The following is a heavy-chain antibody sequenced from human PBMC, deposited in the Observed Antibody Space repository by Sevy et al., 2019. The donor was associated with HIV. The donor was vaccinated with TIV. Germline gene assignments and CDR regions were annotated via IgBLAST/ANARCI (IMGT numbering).Heavy chain of an antibody. Sequence: GGSLRLSCAASGFSFSWYWMSWVRQTPEKGLEWVANIKPDGSEKNYVDSVKGRFTVSRDNAKKSLYLQMNSLRVEDTAVYYCARVVGYVSGNYYKYYYDLDVWGQGTAVTVSS. CDR3: ARVVGYVSGNYYKYYYDLDV. D-gene: IGHD3-10*01. V-gene: IGHV3-7*01. CDR1: GFSFSWYW. J-gene: IGHJ6*02. CDR2: IKPDGSEK.